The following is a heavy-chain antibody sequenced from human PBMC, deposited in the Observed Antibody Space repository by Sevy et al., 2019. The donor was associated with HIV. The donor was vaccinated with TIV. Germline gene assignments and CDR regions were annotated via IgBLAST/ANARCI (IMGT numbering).Heavy chain of an antibody. J-gene: IGHJ4*02. CDR3: ARESGSDWYLDY. Sequence: GGSLRLSCKASGFIFSRYGVHWVRQAPGKGLEWVASIVNDGKTKYYGDPVKGRFTISRDDSKNTLYLQMDSLRAEDTAVYYCARESGSDWYLDYWGQGTLVTVSS. V-gene: IGHV3-30*02. CDR2: IVNDGKTK. D-gene: IGHD2-21*02. CDR1: GFIFSRYG.